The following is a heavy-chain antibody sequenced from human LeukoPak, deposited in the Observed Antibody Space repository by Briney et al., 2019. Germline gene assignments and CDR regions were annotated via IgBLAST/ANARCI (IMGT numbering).Heavy chain of an antibody. CDR2: INPNSGGT. Sequence: ASVKVSCKASGYIFTSYFMHWVRQAPGQGLEWMGWINPNSGGTNYAQKFQGRVTMTRDTSISTAYMELSRLRSDDTAVYYCARDYVLLWFGDQAGFDPWGQGTLVTVSS. D-gene: IGHD3-10*01. V-gene: IGHV1-2*02. CDR1: GYIFTSYF. J-gene: IGHJ5*02. CDR3: ARDYVLLWFGDQAGFDP.